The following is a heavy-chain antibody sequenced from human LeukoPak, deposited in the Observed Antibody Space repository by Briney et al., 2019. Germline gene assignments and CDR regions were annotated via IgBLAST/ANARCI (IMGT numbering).Heavy chain of an antibody. Sequence: SETLSLTCTVSGGSISSSSYYWGWIRQPPGKGLEWIGSIYYSGSTYYNPSLKSRVTISVDTSKNQFSLKLSSVTAADTAVYYCAREGNSYGPPGPDYWGQGTLVTVSS. CDR2: IYYSGST. CDR1: GGSISSSSYY. D-gene: IGHD5-18*01. J-gene: IGHJ4*02. V-gene: IGHV4-39*07. CDR3: AREGNSYGPPGPDY.